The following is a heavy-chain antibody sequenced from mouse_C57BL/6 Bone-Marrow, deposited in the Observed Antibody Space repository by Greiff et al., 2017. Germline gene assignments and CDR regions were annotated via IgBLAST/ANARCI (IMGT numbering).Heavy chain of an antibody. D-gene: IGHD2-3*01. Sequence: VQLKESEGGLVQPGSSMKLSCTASGFTFSDYYMAWVRQVPEKGLEWVANINYDGSSTYYLDSLKSRFIISRDNAKNILYLQMSSLKSEDTATYYCARDRGMGFYAMDYWGQGTSVTVSS. CDR3: ARDRGMGFYAMDY. V-gene: IGHV5-16*01. CDR1: GFTFSDYY. CDR2: INYDGSST. J-gene: IGHJ4*01.